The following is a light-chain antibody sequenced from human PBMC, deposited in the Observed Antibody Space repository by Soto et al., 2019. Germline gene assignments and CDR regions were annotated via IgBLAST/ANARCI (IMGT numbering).Light chain of an antibody. CDR1: QNIGTS. CDR3: QQRSVWPIN. J-gene: IGKJ5*01. V-gene: IGKV3-11*01. Sequence: EIVFTQSPATLSLSPGERATLSCRAGQNIGTSLVWSQQKPGQSPRLLIYDASHRATGVPARFSGSGSVKDLTLTIRSLEPEDFAVYYCQQRSVWPINFGQGTRLEIK. CDR2: DAS.